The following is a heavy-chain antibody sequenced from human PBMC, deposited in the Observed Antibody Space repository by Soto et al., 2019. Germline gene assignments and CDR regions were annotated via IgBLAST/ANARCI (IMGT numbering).Heavy chain of an antibody. CDR2: ISAYNGNT. CDR1: GFTFSSYG. J-gene: IGHJ6*03. V-gene: IGHV1-18*01. Sequence: GGPVKGSLKASGFTFSSYGISWVRQGPGQGLECMGWISAYNGNTNYAQKLQGRVTMTTDTSTSTAYMGLRSLRSDDTAVYYCARVEGYYYYYYMDVWGKGTTVTVSS. CDR3: ARVEGYYYYYYMDV.